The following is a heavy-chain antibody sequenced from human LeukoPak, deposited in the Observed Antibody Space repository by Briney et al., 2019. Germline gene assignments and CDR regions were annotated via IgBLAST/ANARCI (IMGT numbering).Heavy chain of an antibody. CDR1: GFPVRSNY. V-gene: IGHV3-53*01. D-gene: IGHD5-18*01. J-gene: IGHJ4*02. Sequence: GGSLRLSCVVSGFPVRSNYMTWVRQAPGKGPEWISVIYSGGSTYYADSVKGRFTIPRDNSKNTLYLQMNSLRGEDTAVYYCARVGYRSSTDFDYWGQGTLVTVSS. CDR3: ARVGYRSSTDFDY. CDR2: IYSGGST.